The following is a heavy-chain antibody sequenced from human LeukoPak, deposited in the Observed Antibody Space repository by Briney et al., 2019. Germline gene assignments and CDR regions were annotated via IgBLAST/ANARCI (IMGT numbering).Heavy chain of an antibody. J-gene: IGHJ4*02. CDR3: ARDKGWLHRYFDY. D-gene: IGHD5-24*01. CDR1: GGSISSYY. V-gene: IGHV4-59*01. CDR2: IYYSGST. Sequence: PSETLSLTCTVSGGSISSYYWSWLRQPPGKGLEWIGYIYYSGSTNYNPSLKSRVTISVDTSKNQFSLKLSSVTAADTAVYYCARDKGWLHRYFDYWGQGTLVTVSS.